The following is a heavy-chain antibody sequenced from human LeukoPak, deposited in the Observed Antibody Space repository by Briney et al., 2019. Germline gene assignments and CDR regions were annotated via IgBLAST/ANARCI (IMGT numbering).Heavy chain of an antibody. CDR1: AFIFSGHW. CDR2: IKEDGSER. J-gene: IGHJ4*02. Sequence: PGGSLRLSCEGSAFIFSGHWMNWVRQTPGKGLEWVASIKEDGSERQYVDSVKGRFSISRDNTKGSLFLQLNSLRAEDTAVYYCAKGGSGWYPAEFDYWGQGTLVTVSS. V-gene: IGHV3-7*03. D-gene: IGHD6-19*01. CDR3: AKGGSGWYPAEFDY.